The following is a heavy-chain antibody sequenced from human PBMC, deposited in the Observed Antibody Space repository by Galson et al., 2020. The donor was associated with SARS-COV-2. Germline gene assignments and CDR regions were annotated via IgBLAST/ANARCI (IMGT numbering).Heavy chain of an antibody. D-gene: IGHD3-22*01. CDR2: ISYDGSNK. CDR1: GFTFSYYG. Sequence: GGSLRLSCAASGFTFSYYGMHWVRQGPGKGLEWVAVISYDGSNKYYADSVKGRFTISRDNFKNTLYLQMNSLRPEDTAVYYCAKDGAPYDSSGFYYLDYWGQGTLVTVSS. J-gene: IGHJ4*02. CDR3: AKDGAPYDSSGFYYLDY. V-gene: IGHV3-30*18.